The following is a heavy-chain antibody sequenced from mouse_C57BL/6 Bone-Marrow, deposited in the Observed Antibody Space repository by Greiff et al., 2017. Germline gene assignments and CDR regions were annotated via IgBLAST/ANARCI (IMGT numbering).Heavy chain of an antibody. D-gene: IGHD3-3*01. CDR3: AREDNVFAY. J-gene: IGHJ3*01. Sequence: QVQLQQPGAELVKPGASVKMSCKASGYTFTSYWITWVKQRPGQGLEWIGDIYPGSGSTNYNEKFKSKATLTVDTSSSTAYMQLSSLTSVDASVYYCAREDNVFAYWGQGTLVTVSA. V-gene: IGHV1-55*01. CDR2: IYPGSGST. CDR1: GYTFTSYW.